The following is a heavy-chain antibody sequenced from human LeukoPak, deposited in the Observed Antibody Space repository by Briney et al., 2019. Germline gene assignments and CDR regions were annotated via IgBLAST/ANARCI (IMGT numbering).Heavy chain of an antibody. J-gene: IGHJ6*02. V-gene: IGHV1-2*02. CDR1: GYTLTSYY. CDR3: ARDNMTTVTSGSYYYYGMDV. Sequence: ASVKVSCKASGYTLTSYYMHWVRQAPGQGLEWMGWINPNSGGTNYAQKFQGRVTMTRDTSISTAYMELRRLRSDDTAVYYCARDNMTTVTSGSYYYYGMDVWGQGTTVTVSS. CDR2: INPNSGGT. D-gene: IGHD4-11*01.